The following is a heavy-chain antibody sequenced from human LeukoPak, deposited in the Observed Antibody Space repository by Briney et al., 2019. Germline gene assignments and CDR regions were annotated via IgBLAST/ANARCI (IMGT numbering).Heavy chain of an antibody. CDR2: IIPIFGTA. CDR3: ARDPRQYSNASY. V-gene: IGHV1-69*05. J-gene: IGHJ4*02. CDR1: GGTFSSYA. D-gene: IGHD5-18*01. Sequence: GASVKVSCKASGGTFSSYAISWVRQAPGQGLEWMGGIIPIFGTANYAQKFQGRVTITTDESTSTAYMELSSLRSEDTAVYYWARDPRQYSNASYWGQGTLVTVSS.